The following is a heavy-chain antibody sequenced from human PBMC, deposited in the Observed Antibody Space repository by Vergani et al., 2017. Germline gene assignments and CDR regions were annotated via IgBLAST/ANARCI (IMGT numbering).Heavy chain of an antibody. V-gene: IGHV3-30-3*01. D-gene: IGHD3-3*01. CDR1: GFTFSSYA. Sequence: QVQLVESGGGVVQPGRSLRLSCAASGFTFSSYAMHWVRRAPGKGLEWVAVISYDGSNKYYADSVKGRFTISRDNSKNTLYLQMNSLRAEDTAVYYCARSEWPNWFDPWGQGTLVTVSS. CDR3: ARSEWPNWFDP. J-gene: IGHJ5*02. CDR2: ISYDGSNK.